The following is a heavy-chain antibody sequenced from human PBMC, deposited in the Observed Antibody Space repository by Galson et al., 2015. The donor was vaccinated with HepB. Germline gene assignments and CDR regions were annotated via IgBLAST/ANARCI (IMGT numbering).Heavy chain of an antibody. D-gene: IGHD5-18*01. V-gene: IGHV4-59*01. J-gene: IGHJ4*02. CDR2: IYYSGST. CDR1: GGSMSSYY. CDR3: ASGYTRLGPYYFDY. Sequence: SETLSLTCTVSGGSMSSYYWTWIRQPPGKGLEWIGYIYYSGSTNYNPSLKSRVTISVDTSKNQFSLKLSSVTAADTAVYYCASGYTRLGPYYFDYWGQGTLVTVSS.